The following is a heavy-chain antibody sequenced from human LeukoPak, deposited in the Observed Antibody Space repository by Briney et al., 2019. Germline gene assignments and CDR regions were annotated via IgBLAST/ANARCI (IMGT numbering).Heavy chain of an antibody. CDR2: INPNSGGT. CDR3: ASGYSYSSFDY. D-gene: IGHD5-12*01. Sequence: ASVKVSCKASGYTFTAYYMHWVRQAPGQGLKWLGWINPNSGGTNYAQKFQGRVTMTRDTSISTAYMELSSLRSDDTAVYYCASGYSYSSFDYWGQGTLVTVSS. J-gene: IGHJ4*02. CDR1: GYTFTAYY. V-gene: IGHV1-2*02.